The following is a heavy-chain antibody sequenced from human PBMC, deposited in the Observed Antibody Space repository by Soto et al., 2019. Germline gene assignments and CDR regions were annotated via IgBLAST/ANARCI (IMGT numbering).Heavy chain of an antibody. D-gene: IGHD3-3*01. J-gene: IGHJ4*02. Sequence: EVQLLESGGGLVQPGGSLRLSCAASGFTFSSYAMSWVRQAPGKGLEWVSAISGSGGSTYYADSVKGRFTISRDNSKNTLYLQMNSLRAEDTAVYYCAKAVAFGVVNAGPTFDYWGQGTLDTVSS. CDR2: ISGSGGST. V-gene: IGHV3-23*01. CDR1: GFTFSSYA. CDR3: AKAVAFGVVNAGPTFDY.